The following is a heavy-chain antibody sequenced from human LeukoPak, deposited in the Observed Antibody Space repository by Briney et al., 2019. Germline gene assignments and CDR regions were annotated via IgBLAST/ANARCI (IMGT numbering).Heavy chain of an antibody. J-gene: IGHJ3*02. V-gene: IGHV3-20*04. CDR2: INWNGGST. D-gene: IGHD1-26*01. CDR3: ARLYSGSYGGAFDI. CDR1: GFTFDDYG. Sequence: GGSLRLSCAASGFTFDDYGMSWVRQAPGKGLEWVSGINWNGGSTGYADSVKGRFTISRDNAKNSLYLQMNSLRAEDTALYYCARLYSGSYGGAFDIWGQEAMVTVSS.